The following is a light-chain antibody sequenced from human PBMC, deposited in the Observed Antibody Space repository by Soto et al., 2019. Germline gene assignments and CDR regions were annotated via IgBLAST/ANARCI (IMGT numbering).Light chain of an antibody. CDR1: QSISTY. CDR3: QRRYGTPIS. J-gene: IGKJ5*01. V-gene: IGKV1-39*01. Sequence: DIQLTQSPSPLSASVGDRVAITCLARQSISTYLNWYQQKPGKAPKVLIYAASNLQSGVPPRFSGSVSGTDFTLAISSLQPEDVGTCFCQRRYGTPISFGQGTRLEIK. CDR2: AAS.